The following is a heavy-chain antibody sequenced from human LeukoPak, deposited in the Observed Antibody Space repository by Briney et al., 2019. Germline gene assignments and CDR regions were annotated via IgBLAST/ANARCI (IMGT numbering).Heavy chain of an antibody. J-gene: IGHJ3*02. V-gene: IGHV3-23*01. Sequence: GGSLRLSCAASGFTFSSYAMSWVRQAPGKGLEWVSAISGSGGSTYYADSVEGRFTISRDNSKNTLYLQMNSLRAEDTAVYYCGTEITMIVVVPRGAFDIWGQGTMVTVSS. CDR1: GFTFSSYA. CDR3: GTEITMIVVVPRGAFDI. D-gene: IGHD3-22*01. CDR2: ISGSGGST.